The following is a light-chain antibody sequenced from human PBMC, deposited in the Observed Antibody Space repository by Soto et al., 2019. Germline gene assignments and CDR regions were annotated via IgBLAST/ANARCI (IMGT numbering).Light chain of an antibody. V-gene: IGKV1-39*01. CDR3: QQSYSIPTT. J-gene: IGKJ1*01. CDR2: AAS. Sequence: DIQMTQSPSSLSASVGDRVTISCRASQSIISYLNWYQQKPGKAPKLLIYAASSLQSGVPSRFSGIGSGTDFTLTISSLQPEDFATYYCQQSYSIPTTFGQGTKVEIK. CDR1: QSIISY.